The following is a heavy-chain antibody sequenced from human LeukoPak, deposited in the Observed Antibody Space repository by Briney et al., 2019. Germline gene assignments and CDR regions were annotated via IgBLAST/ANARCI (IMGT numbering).Heavy chain of an antibody. CDR3: AREVLSYYYGSGSYFQTPFDY. D-gene: IGHD3-10*01. CDR1: GGTFSSYA. CDR2: IIPILGIA. V-gene: IGHV1-69*04. J-gene: IGHJ4*02. Sequence: GASVKVSCKASGGTFSSYAISWVRQAPGQGLEWMGRIIPILGIANYAQKFQGRVTITADKSTSTAYMELSSLRSEDTAVYYCAREVLSYYYGSGSYFQTPFDYWGQRTLVTVSS.